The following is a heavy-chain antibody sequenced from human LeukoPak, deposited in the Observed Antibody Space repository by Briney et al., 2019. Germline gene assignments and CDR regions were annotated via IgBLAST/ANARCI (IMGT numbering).Heavy chain of an antibody. V-gene: IGHV5-51*01. D-gene: IGHD1-1*01. CDR2: IYPGDSDT. CDR1: GYSFISYW. Sequence: GESLKISCKGSGYSFISYWIGWVRQMPGKGLEWMGIIYPGDSDTRYSPSFQGQVTISADKSISTAYLQWSSLKASDTAVYYCARRSASGSDWFDPWGQGTLVTVSS. J-gene: IGHJ5*02. CDR3: ARRSASGSDWFDP.